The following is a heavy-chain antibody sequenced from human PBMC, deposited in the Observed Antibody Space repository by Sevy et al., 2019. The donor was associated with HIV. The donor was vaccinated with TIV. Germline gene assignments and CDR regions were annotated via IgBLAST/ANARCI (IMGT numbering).Heavy chain of an antibody. V-gene: IGHV3-30*02. D-gene: IGHD6-13*01. CDR1: GFTFSSYG. CDR2: IRYDGSNK. Sequence: GGSLRLTCAASGFTFSSYGMHWVRQAPGKGLEWVAFIRYDGSNKYYADSVKGRFTISRDNSKNTLYLQMNSLRAEDTAVYYCAKDYAYSSSWYHWGQGTLVTVSS. CDR3: AKDYAYSSSWYH. J-gene: IGHJ4*02.